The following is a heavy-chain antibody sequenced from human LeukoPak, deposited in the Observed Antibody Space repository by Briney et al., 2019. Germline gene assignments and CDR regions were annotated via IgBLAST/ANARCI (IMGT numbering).Heavy chain of an antibody. D-gene: IGHD2-2*03. J-gene: IGHJ6*02. Sequence: SETLSLTCTVSGGSISNSYWSWIRQPPGKGLEWIGYIYYSGSANYSPSFKSRVTISIDTSKNQFSLKVNSVIAADTAVYYCARHNGYYYHGMGVWGQGNTVTVSS. CDR2: IYYSGSA. CDR3: ARHNGYYYHGMGV. CDR1: GGSISNSY. V-gene: IGHV4-59*08.